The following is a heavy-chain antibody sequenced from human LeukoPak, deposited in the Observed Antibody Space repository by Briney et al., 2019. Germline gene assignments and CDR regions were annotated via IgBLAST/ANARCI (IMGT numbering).Heavy chain of an antibody. Sequence: SETLSLTCTVSGGSISSYYWSWIRQPPGKGLEWIGYIYYSGSTNYNPSLKSRVTISVDTSKNQFSLKLSSVTAADTAVYYCARGDRGYSYGFWGQGTLVTVSS. D-gene: IGHD5-18*01. V-gene: IGHV4-59*01. CDR3: ARGDRGYSYGF. CDR1: GGSISSYY. J-gene: IGHJ4*02. CDR2: IYYSGST.